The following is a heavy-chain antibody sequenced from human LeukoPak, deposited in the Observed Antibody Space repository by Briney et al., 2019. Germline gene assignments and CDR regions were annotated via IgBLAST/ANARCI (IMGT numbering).Heavy chain of an antibody. CDR2: ISGSGGST. V-gene: IGHV3-23*01. CDR3: AKVEGSGMVGNGMDV. D-gene: IGHD3-10*01. J-gene: IGHJ6*02. Sequence: GGSLRLSCAASGFTFSSYALSWVRQAPGKGLEGVSAISGSGGSTYYTDSVKGPFTISRDNSKNTLYLQMNSLRAEDTAVYYCAKVEGSGMVGNGMDVWGQGTTVTVSS. CDR1: GFTFSSYA.